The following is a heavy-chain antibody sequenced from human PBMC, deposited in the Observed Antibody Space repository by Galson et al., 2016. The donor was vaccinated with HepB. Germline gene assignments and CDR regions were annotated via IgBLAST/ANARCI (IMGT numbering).Heavy chain of an antibody. J-gene: IGHJ4*02. D-gene: IGHD3-10*01. CDR3: ARDRDSGTYYSFDH. CDR1: GFTFSSSA. V-gene: IGHV3-30-3*01. Sequence: SLRLSCAASGFTFSSSAMHWVRQAPGKGLEWVAVILYDGSNKFYADSVKGRFTISRDNSKNTLYLQMNSLRAEDTAVYYCARDRDSGTYYSFDHWGQGTLVTVSS. CDR2: ILYDGSNK.